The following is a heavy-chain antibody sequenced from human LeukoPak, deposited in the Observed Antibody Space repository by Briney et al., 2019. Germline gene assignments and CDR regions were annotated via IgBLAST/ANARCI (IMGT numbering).Heavy chain of an antibody. Sequence: ASVKVSCKASGYTFINYGISWVRQAPGQGLEWMGWISPYNGNTYYAQNLQGRVTMTTDTSTSTAYMELRSLRSDDTAVYYCARDGEDTVTIDDCWGQGTLVTVSS. CDR3: ARDGEDTVTIDDC. CDR1: GYTFINYG. V-gene: IGHV1-18*01. D-gene: IGHD3-10*01. CDR2: ISPYNGNT. J-gene: IGHJ4*02.